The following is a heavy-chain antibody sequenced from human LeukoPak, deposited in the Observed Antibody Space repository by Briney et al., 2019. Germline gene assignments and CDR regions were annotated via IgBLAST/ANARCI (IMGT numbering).Heavy chain of an antibody. CDR1: GYSFTSYW. J-gene: IGHJ4*02. D-gene: IGHD3-10*01. CDR2: IYPGDSDT. Sequence: GESLKISCKGSGYSFTSYWIGWVRQMPGKGLEWMVVIYPGDSDTRYSPSFQGQVTISADKSISTAYLQWSSLKASDTAMYYCARPDLGYGSGNYSTYFDYWGQGTLVTVSS. CDR3: ARPDLGYGSGNYSTYFDY. V-gene: IGHV5-51*01.